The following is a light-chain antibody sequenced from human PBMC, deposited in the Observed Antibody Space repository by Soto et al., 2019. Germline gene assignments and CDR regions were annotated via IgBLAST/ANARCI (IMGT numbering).Light chain of an antibody. CDR2: WAS. CDR1: QSVLYSSNNKNY. Sequence: DIVMTQSPDSLAVSLGERATINCKSSQSVLYSSNNKNYLAWYQQKPGQPPKLLIYWASTRESGVPDRFSGSGSWTDFTLTISSLQAEDVAVYYCQQYYSTPLPFGGGTKVEIK. CDR3: QQYYSTPLP. V-gene: IGKV4-1*01. J-gene: IGKJ4*01.